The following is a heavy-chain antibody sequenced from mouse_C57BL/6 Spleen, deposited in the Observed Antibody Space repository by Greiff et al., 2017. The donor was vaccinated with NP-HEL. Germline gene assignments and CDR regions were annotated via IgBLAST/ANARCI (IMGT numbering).Heavy chain of an antibody. CDR3: AREGDDY. CDR1: GYSFTGYY. CDR2: INPSTGGT. V-gene: IGHV1-42*01. D-gene: IGHD2-13*01. Sequence: EVQRVESGPELVKPGASVKISCKASGYSFTGYYMNWVKQSPEKSLEWIGEINPSTGGTTYNQKFKAKATLTVDKSSSTAYMQLKSLTSEDSAVYYCAREGDDYWGQGTTLTVSS. J-gene: IGHJ2*01.